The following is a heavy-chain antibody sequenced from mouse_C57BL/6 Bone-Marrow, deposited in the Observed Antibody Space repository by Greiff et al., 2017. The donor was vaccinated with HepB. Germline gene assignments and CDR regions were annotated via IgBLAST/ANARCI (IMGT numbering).Heavy chain of an antibody. J-gene: IGHJ3*01. CDR1: GFTFSSYA. Sequence: EVMLVESGGGLVKPGGSLKLSCAASGFTFSSYAMSWVRQTPEKRLEWVATISDGGSYTYYPDNVKGRFTISRDNAKNNLYLQMSHLKSEDTAMYYCARGALYYYGSSLAYWGQGTLVTVSA. V-gene: IGHV5-4*03. D-gene: IGHD1-1*01. CDR3: ARGALYYYGSSLAY. CDR2: ISDGGSYT.